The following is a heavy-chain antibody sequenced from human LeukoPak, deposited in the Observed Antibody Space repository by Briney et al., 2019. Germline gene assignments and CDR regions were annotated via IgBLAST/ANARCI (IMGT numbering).Heavy chain of an antibody. CDR3: AGVPAVVYYYYMDV. CDR1: GFTFSSYW. V-gene: IGHV3-7*01. Sequence: GGSLRLSCAASGFTFSSYWMSWVRQAPGKGLEWVANIKQDGSEKYYVDSVKGRFTISRDNAKNSLYLQMNSLRAEDTAVYYCAGVPAVVYYYYMDVWGKGTTVTVSS. D-gene: IGHD2-2*01. J-gene: IGHJ6*03. CDR2: IKQDGSEK.